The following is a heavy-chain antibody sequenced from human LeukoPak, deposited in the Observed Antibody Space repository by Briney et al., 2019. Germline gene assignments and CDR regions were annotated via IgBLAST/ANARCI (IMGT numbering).Heavy chain of an antibody. CDR2: IYYSGST. Sequence: PSETLSLTCTLSGGSISSSSYFWGWIRQPPGKGLEWIGSIYYSGSTYYNPSLKSRVTISVDTSKNHFSLKLSSVTAADTAVYYCARHWYYYYYMDGWGKGTTVTVSS. V-gene: IGHV4-39*01. CDR3: ARHWYYYYYMDG. CDR1: GGSISSSSYF. J-gene: IGHJ6*03.